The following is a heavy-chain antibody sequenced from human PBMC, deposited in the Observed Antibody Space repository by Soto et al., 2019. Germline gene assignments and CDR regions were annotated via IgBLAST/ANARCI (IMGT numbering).Heavy chain of an antibody. CDR3: ARGDLRYFDWYPQGFDP. CDR2: INHSGST. J-gene: IGHJ5*02. CDR1: GGSFSGYY. D-gene: IGHD3-9*01. Sequence: PSETLSLTCAVYGGSFSGYYWSWIRQPPGKGLEWIGEINHSGSTNYNPSLKSRVTISVDTSKNQFSLKLSSVTAADTAVYYCARGDLRYFDWYPQGFDPWGQGTLVTVSS. V-gene: IGHV4-34*01.